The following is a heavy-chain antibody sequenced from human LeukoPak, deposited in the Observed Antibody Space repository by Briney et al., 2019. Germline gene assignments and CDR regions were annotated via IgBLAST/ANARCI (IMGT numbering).Heavy chain of an antibody. CDR2: INPNSGGT. CDR3: ARVRDGYNDAYDI. D-gene: IGHD5-24*01. V-gene: IGHV1-2*02. Sequence: ASVKVSCKASGYTFIAYYIHWVRQAPGQGLEWMGWINPNSGGTNYAQKFQGRVTMTRDTSTSTVYMELSSLRSEDTAVYYCARVRDGYNDAYDIWGQGTMVTVHS. J-gene: IGHJ3*02. CDR1: GYTFIAYY.